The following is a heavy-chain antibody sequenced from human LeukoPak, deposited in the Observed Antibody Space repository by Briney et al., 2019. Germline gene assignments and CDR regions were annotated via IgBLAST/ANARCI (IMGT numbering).Heavy chain of an antibody. J-gene: IGHJ3*01. V-gene: IGHV1-69*06. D-gene: IGHD3-22*01. CDR2: IIPLFGTA. CDR1: GGTFSNYA. Sequence: SVKVSCKASGGTFSNYAISWVRQAPGQGLEWMGGIIPLFGTANYVQKFQGRVTITADRSTSTAYMELGSLRSEDTAVYYCSRDGKYYDRSGYYYIDAFDLWGQGTMVTVS. CDR3: SRDGKYYDRSGYYYIDAFDL.